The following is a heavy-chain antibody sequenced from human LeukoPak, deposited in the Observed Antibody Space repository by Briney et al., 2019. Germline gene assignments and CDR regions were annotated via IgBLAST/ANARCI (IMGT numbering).Heavy chain of an antibody. CDR2: ISSGGTTI. CDR1: GFTFSSYE. J-gene: IGHJ6*04. CDR3: ARGGAAAGSGGGYYYYGMGV. V-gene: IGHV3-48*03. Sequence: GRSLRLSCAASGFTFSSYEMNWVRQAPGKGLEWLSYISSGGTTIYYADSVKGRFTNSRDNDKSSLYLQMNSLRADDTAVYYCARGGAAAGSGGGYYYYGMGVRVEGTTVIVSS. D-gene: IGHD6-13*01.